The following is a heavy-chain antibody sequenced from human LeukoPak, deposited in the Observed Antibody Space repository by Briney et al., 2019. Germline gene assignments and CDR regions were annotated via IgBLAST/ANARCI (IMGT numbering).Heavy chain of an antibody. CDR3: AKGHSSSWSDWFDP. V-gene: IGHV3-9*01. J-gene: IGHJ5*02. CDR1: GFTFDDYA. Sequence: SLRLSCAAFGFTFDDYAMHWVRQAPGKGLEWVSGISWNSGSIGYADSVKGRFTISRDNAKNSLYLQMNSLRAEDTALYYCAKGHSSSWSDWFDPWGQGTLVTVSS. D-gene: IGHD6-13*01. CDR2: ISWNSGSI.